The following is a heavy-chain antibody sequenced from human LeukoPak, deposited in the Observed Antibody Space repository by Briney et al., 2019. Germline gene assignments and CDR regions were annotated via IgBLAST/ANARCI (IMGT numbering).Heavy chain of an antibody. CDR2: IIPIFGTA. D-gene: IGHD3-22*01. J-gene: IGHJ5*02. V-gene: IGHV1-69*13. CDR1: GGTFSSYA. CDR3: ARVSYYDSSGYGYWFDP. Sequence: ASVKVSCKASGGTFSSYAISWVRQAPGQGLEWMGGIIPIFGTANYAQKFQGRVTITADESTSTAYMELSSLRSEDTAVYYCARVSYYDSSGYGYWFDPWGQGTLVTVSS.